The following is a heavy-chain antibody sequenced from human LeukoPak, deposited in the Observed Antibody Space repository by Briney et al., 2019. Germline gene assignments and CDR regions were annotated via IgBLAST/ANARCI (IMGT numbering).Heavy chain of an antibody. V-gene: IGHV3-21*01. CDR3: ARDRGSSWYLGILY. J-gene: IGHJ4*02. CDR2: ISSGSSYI. CDR1: GFTFSSYS. D-gene: IGHD6-13*01. Sequence: GGSLRLSCAASGFTFSSYSMNWVRQAPGKGLEWVSSISSGSSYIYYADSVKGRFTISRDNAKNSLYLQMNSLRAEDTAVYYCARDRGSSWYLGILYWGQGTLVTVSS.